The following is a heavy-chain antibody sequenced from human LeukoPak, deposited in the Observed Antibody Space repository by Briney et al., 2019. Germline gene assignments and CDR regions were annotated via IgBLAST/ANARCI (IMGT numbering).Heavy chain of an antibody. CDR3: ARVDILTGYNLHFDY. V-gene: IGHV1-18*01. D-gene: IGHD3-9*01. CDR1: GYRFTSSA. Sequence: EASVKVSCKTSGYRFTSSAISWVRQAPGQGLEWMGYISAVNDDREFAQRLKDRLTMTTDPSTSTAYMELRSLTSDDTAMYYCARVDILTGYNLHFDYWGQGTLVTVSS. CDR2: ISAVNDDR. J-gene: IGHJ4*02.